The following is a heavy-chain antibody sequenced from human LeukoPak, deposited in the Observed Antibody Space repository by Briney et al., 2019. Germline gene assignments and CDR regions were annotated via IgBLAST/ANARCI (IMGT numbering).Heavy chain of an antibody. CDR2: IGLSGSSI. J-gene: IGHJ4*02. D-gene: IGHD3-10*01. V-gene: IGHV3-48*03. Sequence: GGSLRLSCAASGFTFSDYEMNWVRQAPGKGLEWVSYIGLSGSSIYYADSVKGRFTISRDDAKNSVYLQMNRLRVEDTAVYYCARENGFGEFYYFDYWGQGILVTVSS. CDR1: GFTFSDYE. CDR3: ARENGFGEFYYFDY.